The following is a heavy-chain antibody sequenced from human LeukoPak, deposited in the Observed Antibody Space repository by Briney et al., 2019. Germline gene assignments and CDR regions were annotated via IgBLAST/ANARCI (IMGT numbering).Heavy chain of an antibody. CDR3: ARGQFQRDY. CDR1: GGSISSGSYF. J-gene: IGHJ4*02. V-gene: IGHV4-39*07. Sequence: PSETLSLTCLASGGSISSGSYFWSWIRQPPGKGLEWIGEVNHSGRTNYNPSLKSRVTISVDPSKSQFSLNLRSVTAADTAVYYCARGQFQRDYWGQGTLVIVSS. CDR2: VNHSGRT.